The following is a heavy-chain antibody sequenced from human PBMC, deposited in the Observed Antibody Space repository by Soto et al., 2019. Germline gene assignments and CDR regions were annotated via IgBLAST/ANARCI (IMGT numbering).Heavy chain of an antibody. CDR3: ARSQGVVPAAYV. Sequence: SVKVSCKASVGTFSSYAISWVRQAPGQRLERMGGIIPIFGTANYAQKFQGRVTITADESTSTAYMELSSPRSEDTADYYCARSQGVVPAAYVWGQGTTVTVSS. V-gene: IGHV1-69*13. CDR2: IIPIFGTA. D-gene: IGHD2-2*01. CDR1: VGTFSSYA. J-gene: IGHJ6*02.